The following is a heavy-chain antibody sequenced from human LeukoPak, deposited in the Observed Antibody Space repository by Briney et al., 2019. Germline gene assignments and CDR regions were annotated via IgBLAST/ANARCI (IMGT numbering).Heavy chain of an antibody. CDR1: GFTFSSYG. V-gene: IGHV3-30*18. Sequence: PGGSLRLSCAASGFTFSSYGMHWVRQAPGKGLEWVAVISYDGSNKYYADSVKGRFTISRDNSKNTLYLQMNSLRAEDTAVYYCAKDGPLYCSGGSCYTMYGMDVWGQGTTVTVSS. CDR3: AKDGPLYCSGGSCYTMYGMDV. J-gene: IGHJ6*02. D-gene: IGHD2-15*01. CDR2: ISYDGSNK.